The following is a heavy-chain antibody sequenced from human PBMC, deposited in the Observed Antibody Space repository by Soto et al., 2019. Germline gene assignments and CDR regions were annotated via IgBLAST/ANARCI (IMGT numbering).Heavy chain of an antibody. V-gene: IGHV4-61*01. Sequence: PSDTLSLASTVSGGSVSSTSYHWNWIRHPPGKGLEWIGYIYYSGSTNYNPSLKSRVTISVDTSKNQFSLKLSSVTAADTAVYYCARVRAAAGTGYYYYYGMDVWGQGTTVT. CDR1: GGSVSSTSYH. CDR2: IYYSGST. CDR3: ARVRAAAGTGYYYYYGMDV. J-gene: IGHJ6*02. D-gene: IGHD6-13*01.